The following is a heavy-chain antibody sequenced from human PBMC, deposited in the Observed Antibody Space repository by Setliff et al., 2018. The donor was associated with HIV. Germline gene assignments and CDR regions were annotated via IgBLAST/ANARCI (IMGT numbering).Heavy chain of an antibody. Sequence: ASVKVSCKAIGYMILGYKMNWVRQAPGQGLEWIGRISPNNGAAEYAPKFQGRVSMTLDKSISTVYLEITSLTSDDVAVYFCARPRVFDSFDVWGQGTKVTVSS. V-gene: IGHV1-2*06. CDR3: ARPRVFDSFDV. D-gene: IGHD6-6*01. J-gene: IGHJ3*01. CDR1: GYMILGYK. CDR2: ISPNNGAA.